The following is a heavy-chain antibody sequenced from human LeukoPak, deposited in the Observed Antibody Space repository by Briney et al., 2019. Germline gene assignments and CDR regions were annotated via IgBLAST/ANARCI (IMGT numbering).Heavy chain of an antibody. V-gene: IGHV3-23*01. D-gene: IGHD6-6*01. CDR2: ISADGGST. CDR3: ARTPIPPYSSSDYYYYGMDV. CDR1: RSRFSSET. J-gene: IGHJ6*02. Sequence: GGSLRLSCAGSRSRFSSETMSWVRQAPGKGLEWVSTISADGGSTFYTASVKGRFTISRDNSKKTVYLQMNSLRAEDTAVYYCARTPIPPYSSSDYYYYGMDVWGQGTTVTVSS.